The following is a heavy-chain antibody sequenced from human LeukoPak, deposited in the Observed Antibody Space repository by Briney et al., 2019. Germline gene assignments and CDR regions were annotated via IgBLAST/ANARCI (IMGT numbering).Heavy chain of an antibody. Sequence: AASVNVSCKASGYTFTSYGISWVRQAPGQGLEWMGWISAYNGNTNYAQKLQGRVTMTTDTSTSTAYMELRSLRSDDTAVYYCARDLSYTAPNWFDPCGQGTLVTVSS. D-gene: IGHD5-18*01. CDR2: ISAYNGNT. J-gene: IGHJ5*02. CDR3: ARDLSYTAPNWFDP. V-gene: IGHV1-18*01. CDR1: GYTFTSYG.